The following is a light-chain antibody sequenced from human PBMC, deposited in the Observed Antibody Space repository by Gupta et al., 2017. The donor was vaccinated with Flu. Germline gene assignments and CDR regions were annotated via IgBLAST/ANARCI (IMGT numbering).Light chain of an antibody. CDR1: QSISNY. CDR3: QQSDSTQST. V-gene: IGKV1-39*01. J-gene: IGKJ2*01. Sequence: DIQMTQSPSSLSASVGDRVTVTCRASQSISNYLHWYQQKAGRGPKLLIYGATRLQGGVPPRFSGCESGTDFTLTISRLQPDDFATYYFQQSDSTQSTFGQGTKLEI. CDR2: GAT.